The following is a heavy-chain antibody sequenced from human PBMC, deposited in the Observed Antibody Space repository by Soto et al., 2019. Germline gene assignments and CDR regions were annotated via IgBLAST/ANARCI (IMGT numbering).Heavy chain of an antibody. CDR1: GGSISSYY. Sequence: SETLSLTCTVSGGSISSYYWSWIRQPPGKGLEWIGYIYYSGSTNYNPSLKSRVTISVDTSKNQFSLKLSSVSAADTAVYYCARAYGDYVFDYWGQGTLVTAPQ. D-gene: IGHD4-17*01. CDR3: ARAYGDYVFDY. V-gene: IGHV4-59*01. CDR2: IYYSGST. J-gene: IGHJ4*02.